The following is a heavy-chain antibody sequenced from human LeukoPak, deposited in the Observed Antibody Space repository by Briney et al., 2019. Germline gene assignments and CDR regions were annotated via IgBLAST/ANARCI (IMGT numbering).Heavy chain of an antibody. CDR1: GGTFNTYV. CDR2: IIPIFGTA. V-gene: IGHV1-69*13. D-gene: IGHD1-1*01. Sequence: GASVKVSCKASGGTFNTYVFSWVRQAPGQGLEWMGGIIPIFGTANYAQKFQGRVTITADESTSTAYMELSSLRSEDTAVYYCARDRGTTGMNRNYYYYGMDVWGQGTTVTVSS. CDR3: ARDRGTTGMNRNYYYYGMDV. J-gene: IGHJ6*02.